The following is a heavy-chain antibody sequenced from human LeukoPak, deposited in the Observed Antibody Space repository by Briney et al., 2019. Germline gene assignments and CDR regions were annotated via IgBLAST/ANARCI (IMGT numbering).Heavy chain of an antibody. CDR3: ARESSGSGSYFYYYYYGMDV. Sequence: PGGSLRLSCVASGFTFSSYAMHWVRQAPGKGLEWVAVISYDGSNKYYADSVKGRFTISRDNSKNTLYLQMNSLRAEDTAVYYCARESSGSGSYFYYYYYGMDVRGQGTTVTDSS. J-gene: IGHJ6*02. CDR2: ISYDGSNK. CDR1: GFTFSSYA. D-gene: IGHD3-10*01. V-gene: IGHV3-30*04.